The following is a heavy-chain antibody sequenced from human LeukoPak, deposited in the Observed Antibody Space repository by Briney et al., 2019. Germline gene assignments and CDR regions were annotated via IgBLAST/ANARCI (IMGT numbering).Heavy chain of an antibody. CDR1: GFTFDDYA. D-gene: IGHD1-26*01. CDR2: ITSNSGRT. CDR3: AKDLLVGASLVGVFNV. V-gene: IGHV3-23*01. Sequence: GGSLRLSCAASGFTFDDYAMNWVRQAPGKGLEWVSGITSNSGRTYYADSVKGRFTNSGDNSKNTLYLQMNSLRAEDTAVYYCAKDLLVGASLVGVFNVWGQGTVVTVSS. J-gene: IGHJ3*01.